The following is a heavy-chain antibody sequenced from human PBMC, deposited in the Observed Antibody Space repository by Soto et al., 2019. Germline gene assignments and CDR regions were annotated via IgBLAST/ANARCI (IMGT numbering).Heavy chain of an antibody. D-gene: IGHD2-2*01. CDR3: ARLHGYCISSSCHGHYAMDV. Sequence: PSETLSLTCAVSGGSISSGGYSWSWIRQPPGKGLKWIGEINHSGSTNYNPSLKSRVTISVDTSKNQFSLKLSSVTAADTAVYYCARLHGYCISSSCHGHYAMDVWGQGTTVTVSS. CDR2: INHSGST. J-gene: IGHJ6*02. V-gene: IGHV4-34*01. CDR1: GGSISSGGYS.